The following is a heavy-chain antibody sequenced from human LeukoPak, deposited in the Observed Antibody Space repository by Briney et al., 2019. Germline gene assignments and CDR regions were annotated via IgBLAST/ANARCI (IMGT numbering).Heavy chain of an antibody. V-gene: IGHV4-59*08. D-gene: IGHD6-13*01. CDR1: GGSISSYY. CDR2: IYYSGST. CDR3: ARHFWGEFSIAAAGYFDY. Sequence: SETLSLTCTVAGGSISSYYWSWIRQPPRKGLEWIGYIYYSGSTNYNPSLKSRVTISVDTSKNQFPLKLSSVTAADTAVYYCARHFWGEFSIAAAGYFDYWGQGTLVTVSS. J-gene: IGHJ4*02.